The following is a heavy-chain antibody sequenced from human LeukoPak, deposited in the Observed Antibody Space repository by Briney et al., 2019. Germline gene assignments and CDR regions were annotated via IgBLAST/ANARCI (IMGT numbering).Heavy chain of an antibody. V-gene: IGHV1-24*01. CDR1: GYTLTELS. CDR3: ATYYYGSGSYFTTFDY. D-gene: IGHD3-10*01. J-gene: IGHJ4*02. Sequence: ASVKVSCKVSGYTLTELSMHWVRQAPGIGLEWMGGSDPEDGETIYAQKFQGRVTMTEDTSTDTAYMELSSLRSEDTAVYYCATYYYGSGSYFTTFDYWGQGTLVTVSS. CDR2: SDPEDGET.